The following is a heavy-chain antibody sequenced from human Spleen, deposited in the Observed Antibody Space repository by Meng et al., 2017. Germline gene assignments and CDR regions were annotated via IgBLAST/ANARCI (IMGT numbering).Heavy chain of an antibody. J-gene: IGHJ4*02. D-gene: IGHD1-14*01. CDR1: GFTFSSYG. CDR2: ISDSGSST. Sequence: GGSLRLSCAASGFTFSSYGMHWVRQAPGKGLECVSAISDSGSSTFYADSVKGRFTISRDNSKNTLFLQMTSLRAEDAALYYCAKDEAVAEFDYWGQGTLVTVSS. V-gene: IGHV3-23*01. CDR3: AKDEAVAEFDY.